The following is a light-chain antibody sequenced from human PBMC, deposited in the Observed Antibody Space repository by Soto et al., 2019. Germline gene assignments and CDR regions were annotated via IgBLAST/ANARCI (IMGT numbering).Light chain of an antibody. V-gene: IGLV2-14*01. CDR1: SSDVGGYNH. CDR2: EVR. Sequence: QSALTQPASVSGSPGQSITISCTGTSSDVGGYNHVSWYQQHPGKAPKLIIYEVRNRPSGVSNRFSGSKSGNTASLTISGLQAEDEADYYCSSYTSSNTEIFGTGTKVTVL. CDR3: SSYTSSNTEI. J-gene: IGLJ1*01.